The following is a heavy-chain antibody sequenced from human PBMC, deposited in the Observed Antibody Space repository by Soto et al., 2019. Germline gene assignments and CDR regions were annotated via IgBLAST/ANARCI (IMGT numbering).Heavy chain of an antibody. CDR3: ARAQGGYSGSYRFDY. CDR2: INAGNGDT. Sequence: QVQLVQSGTEVKKPGASVKVSCKASGYTFSSYAMHWVRQAPGQRLEWMGWINAGNGDTKYSQKFQGRVTITRDTSASTVSMELSSLRSDDTAVYYCARAQGGYSGSYRFDYWGQGTLVTVSS. D-gene: IGHD1-26*01. CDR1: GYTFSSYA. J-gene: IGHJ4*02. V-gene: IGHV1-3*01.